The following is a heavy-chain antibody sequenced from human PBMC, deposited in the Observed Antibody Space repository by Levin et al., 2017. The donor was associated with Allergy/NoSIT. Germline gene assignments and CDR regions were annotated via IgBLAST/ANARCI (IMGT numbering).Heavy chain of an antibody. CDR1: GFTFSNYA. CDR2: ISYDGSNN. CDR3: ARGGHWSRGWYRGADY. Sequence: GGSLRLSCAASGFTFSNYALHWVRQAPGKGLEWVALISYDGSNNYYADSVKGRFTISRDNSKRTLYLQINSLRTEDTAVYYCARGGHWSRGWYRGADYWGQGTMVTGAS. J-gene: IGHJ4*02. D-gene: IGHD6-19*01. V-gene: IGHV3-30*14.